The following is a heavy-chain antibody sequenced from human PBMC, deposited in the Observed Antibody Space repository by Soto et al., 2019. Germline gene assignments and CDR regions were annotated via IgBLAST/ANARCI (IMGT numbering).Heavy chain of an antibody. CDR1: GFTFSSYA. V-gene: IGHV3-23*01. CDR3: AKGPNYDFWSGPNI. Sequence: EVQLLESGGGLVQSGGSRRLSCAASGFTFSSYAMSWVRQAPGKGLEWVSGISGSGGSTYYADSVKGRFTISRDNSKNTLYLQMNSLRAEDTAVYYCAKGPNYDFWSGPNIWGQGTLVTVSS. J-gene: IGHJ4*02. D-gene: IGHD3-3*01. CDR2: ISGSGGST.